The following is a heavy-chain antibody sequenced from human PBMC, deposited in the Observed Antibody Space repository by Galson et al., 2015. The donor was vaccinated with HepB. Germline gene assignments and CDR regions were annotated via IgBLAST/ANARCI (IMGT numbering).Heavy chain of an antibody. CDR2: INPNSGGT. V-gene: IGHV1-2*06. D-gene: IGHD2-15*01. J-gene: IGHJ3*02. Sequence: SVKVSCKASGYTFTGYYMHWVRQAPGQGLEWMGRINPNSGGTNYAQKFQGRVTMTRDTSISTAYMELSRLRSDDTAVYYCARDAIYCSGGSCYRFAFDIWGQGTMVTVSS. CDR3: ARDAIYCSGGSCYRFAFDI. CDR1: GYTFTGYY.